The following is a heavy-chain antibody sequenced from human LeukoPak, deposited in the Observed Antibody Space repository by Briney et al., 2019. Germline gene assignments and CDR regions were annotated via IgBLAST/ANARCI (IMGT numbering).Heavy chain of an antibody. Sequence: GASVTVSFTCSAYTFIDYYIHWVYQAPGKGLEGIGRVDPQSRRQKFAGKFQGRVTINTDTSTDTAYMELSSLRYEDTGVYFCFANSGSYQGWFDPWGQGTLVTVSS. CDR1: AYTFIDYY. CDR3: FANSGSYQGWFDP. V-gene: IGHV1-69-2*01. J-gene: IGHJ5*02. D-gene: IGHD1-26*01. CDR2: VDPQSRRQ.